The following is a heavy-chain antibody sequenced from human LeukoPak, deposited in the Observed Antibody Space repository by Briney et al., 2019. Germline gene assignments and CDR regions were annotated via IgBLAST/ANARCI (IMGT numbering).Heavy chain of an antibody. D-gene: IGHD6-13*01. CDR1: GFTFSRNA. CDR3: ASPGIAAAGDY. J-gene: IGHJ4*02. CDR2: ISSSSNYM. V-gene: IGHV3-21*01. Sequence: PGGSLRLSCAASGFTFSRNAMNWVRQAPGKGLEWVSFISSSSNYMSYADSVKGRFTISRDNSKNTLYLQMNSLRAEDTAVYYCASPGIAAAGDYWGQGTLVTVSS.